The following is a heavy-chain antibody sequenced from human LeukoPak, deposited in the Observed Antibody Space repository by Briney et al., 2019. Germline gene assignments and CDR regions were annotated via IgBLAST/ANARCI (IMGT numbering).Heavy chain of an antibody. CDR2: IKSKTDGGTT. J-gene: IGHJ3*02. Sequence: PGGSLRLSCVASGFTFSSHSMNWVRQAPGKGLEWVGRIKSKTDGGTTDYAAPVKGRFTISRDDSKNTLYLQMNSLKTEDTAAYYCTTVGGYYYDSSGDAFDIWGQGTMVTVSS. D-gene: IGHD3-22*01. CDR3: TTVGGYYYDSSGDAFDI. V-gene: IGHV3-15*01. CDR1: GFTFSSHS.